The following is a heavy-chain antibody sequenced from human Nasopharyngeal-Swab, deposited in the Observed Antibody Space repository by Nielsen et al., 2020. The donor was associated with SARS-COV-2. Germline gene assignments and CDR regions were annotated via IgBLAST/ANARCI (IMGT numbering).Heavy chain of an antibody. CDR1: GFTFDDYA. Sequence: GGSLRLSCAASGFTFDDYAMHWVRQAPGKGLEWVSGISWNSGSIGYADSVKGRFTISRDNAKNSLYLQMNSLRAEDTALYYCAEDMSPNTYYYYMDVWGKGTTVTVSS. J-gene: IGHJ6*03. CDR2: ISWNSGSI. CDR3: AEDMSPNTYYYYMDV. V-gene: IGHV3-9*01.